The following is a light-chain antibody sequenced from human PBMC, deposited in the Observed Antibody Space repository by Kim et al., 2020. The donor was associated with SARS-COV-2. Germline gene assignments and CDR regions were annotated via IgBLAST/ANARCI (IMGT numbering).Light chain of an antibody. CDR3: QAWDSSTEV. V-gene: IGLV3-1*01. CDR1: KLGDKY. Sequence: SYELTQPPSVSVSPGQTASITCSGDKLGDKYACWHQQKPGQSPVLVIYQDSKRPSGIPERFSGSNSGNTATLTISGTQARDEADYYCQAWDSSTEVFGTG. J-gene: IGLJ1*01. CDR2: QDS.